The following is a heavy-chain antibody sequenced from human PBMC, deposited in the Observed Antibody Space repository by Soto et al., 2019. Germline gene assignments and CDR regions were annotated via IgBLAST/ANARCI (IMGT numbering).Heavy chain of an antibody. CDR3: NRKRITMVRGVIIKDYYYGMDV. Sequence: ASVKVSCKASGGTFSSHAISWVRQAPGQGLEWMGGIIPIFGTANYAQKFQGRVTITADESTSTAYMELSSLRSEDTAVYYCNRKRITMVRGVIIKDYYYGMDVWGQGTTVTVSS. CDR1: GGTFSSHA. CDR2: IIPIFGTA. V-gene: IGHV1-69*13. J-gene: IGHJ6*02. D-gene: IGHD3-10*01.